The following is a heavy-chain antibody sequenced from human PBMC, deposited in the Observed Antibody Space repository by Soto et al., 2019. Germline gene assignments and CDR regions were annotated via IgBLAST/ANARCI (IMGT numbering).Heavy chain of an antibody. V-gene: IGHV1-3*01. CDR1: GYTFTSYA. CDR2: INAGNGNT. J-gene: IGHJ6*02. Sequence: ASVKVSCKASGYTFTSYAMHWVRQAPGQRLEWMGWINAGNGNTKYSQKFQGRVTITRDTSASTAYMELSSLRSEDTAVYYCASGSGSYYYYYGMDVWGQGTTVTVSS. D-gene: IGHD1-26*01. CDR3: ASGSGSYYYYYGMDV.